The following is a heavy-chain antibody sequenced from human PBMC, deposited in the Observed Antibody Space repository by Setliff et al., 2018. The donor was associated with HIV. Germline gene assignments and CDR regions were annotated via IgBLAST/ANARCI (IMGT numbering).Heavy chain of an antibody. CDR3: SREYSSSSANWYFDL. CDR1: NGSINSGSYY. V-gene: IGHV4-61*02. J-gene: IGHJ2*01. CDR2: TYTSENT. Sequence: LSLTCTVSNGSINSGSYYWSWIRQPAGKRLEWIGRTYTSENTNYNPSFKSRVTISVDVSKNQFDLKLSSVTAADTAVYYCSREYSSSSANWYFDLWGRGTLVTVSS. D-gene: IGHD6-6*01.